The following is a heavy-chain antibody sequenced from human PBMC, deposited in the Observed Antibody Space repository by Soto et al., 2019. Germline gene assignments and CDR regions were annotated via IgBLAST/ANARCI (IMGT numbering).Heavy chain of an antibody. CDR2: IRVSGGST. CDR3: ASNTRYDPPDY. Sequence: EVQLLESGGGLVQPGGSLRLSCAASGFTFSSYAMSWVRQAPGKGLAWVSGIRVSGGSTYYADSVKGRFTISRDNSKNTRYLQMNSLRAEDTAVYYCASNTRYDPPDYWGQGTLVTVSS. V-gene: IGHV3-23*01. J-gene: IGHJ4*02. CDR1: GFTFSSYA. D-gene: IGHD3-16*01.